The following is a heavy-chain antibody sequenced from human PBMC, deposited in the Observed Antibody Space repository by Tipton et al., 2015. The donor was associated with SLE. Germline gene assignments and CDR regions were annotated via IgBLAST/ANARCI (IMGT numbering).Heavy chain of an antibody. J-gene: IGHJ3*02. CDR1: GGTFSSYA. Sequence: QSGPEVKKPGSSVKVSCKASGGTFSSYAISWVRQAPGQGLEWMGRIIPIFGTANYAQKFQGRVTITADESTSTAYMELRSLRSDDTAVYYCAREYTGIAAAESAFDIWGQGTMVTVSS. CDR3: AREYTGIAAAESAFDI. V-gene: IGHV1-69*13. CDR2: IIPIFGTA. D-gene: IGHD6-13*01.